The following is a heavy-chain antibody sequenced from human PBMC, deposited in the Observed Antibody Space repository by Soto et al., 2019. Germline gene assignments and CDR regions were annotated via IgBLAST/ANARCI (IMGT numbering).Heavy chain of an antibody. Sequence: SWVRQAPGKGLEWVSAINAGGSTYYTDSVKGRYTISRDISENTLYLQMNSLRAEDTAIYYCAKDLKVATWGYFDSWGQGTLVTVSS. CDR3: AKDLKVATWGYFDS. CDR2: INAGGST. D-gene: IGHD5-12*01. J-gene: IGHJ4*02. V-gene: IGHV3-23*01.